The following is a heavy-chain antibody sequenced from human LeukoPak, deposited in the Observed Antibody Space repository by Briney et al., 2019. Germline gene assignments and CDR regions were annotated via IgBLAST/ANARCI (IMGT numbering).Heavy chain of an antibody. J-gene: IGHJ4*02. Sequence: GRSLRLSCAASGFTFSSYGIHWVRQAPGKGLEWVAVISHDGSNKYYADSVKGRFTISRDNSKNTLYLQMNSLRAEDTAVYYCTKEGYYGPGSFPDYWGQGTLVTVSS. CDR2: ISHDGSNK. CDR1: GFTFSSYG. D-gene: IGHD3-10*01. V-gene: IGHV3-30*18. CDR3: TKEGYYGPGSFPDY.